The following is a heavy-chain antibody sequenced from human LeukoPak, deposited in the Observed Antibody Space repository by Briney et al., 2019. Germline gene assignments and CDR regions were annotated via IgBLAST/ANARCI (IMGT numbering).Heavy chain of an antibody. Sequence: KPGGSLRLSCAASGFTFSSYSMHWVRQAPGKGLEWVSSISSSSSYIYYADSVKGRFTISRDNAKNSLYLQMNSLRAEDTAVYYCARDHTVSWGSYRYNDYWGQGTLVTVSS. CDR1: GFTFSSYS. V-gene: IGHV3-21*01. CDR3: ARDHTVSWGSYRYNDY. D-gene: IGHD3-16*02. J-gene: IGHJ4*02. CDR2: ISSSSSYI.